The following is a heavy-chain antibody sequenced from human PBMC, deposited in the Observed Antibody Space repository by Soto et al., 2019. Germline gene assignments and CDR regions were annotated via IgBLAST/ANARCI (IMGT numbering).Heavy chain of an antibody. D-gene: IGHD3-22*01. CDR1: GFTFSSYA. Sequence: EVQLLESGGGLVQPGGSLRLSCAASGFTFSSYAMSWVRQAPGKGLEWVSAISGSGGSTYYADSVKGRFTISRDNSKNTLYLQMNSLRAEDKAVYYCAKPHYYDSSGYSGGWGQGTLVTVSS. CDR3: AKPHYYDSSGYSGG. CDR2: ISGSGGST. V-gene: IGHV3-23*01. J-gene: IGHJ4*02.